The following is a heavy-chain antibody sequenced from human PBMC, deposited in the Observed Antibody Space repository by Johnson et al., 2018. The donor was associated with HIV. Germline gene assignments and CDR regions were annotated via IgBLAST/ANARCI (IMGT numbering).Heavy chain of an antibody. J-gene: IGHJ3*02. V-gene: IGHV3-13*01. CDR2: IGTAGDT. Sequence: VQLVESGGGLVQPGGSLRLSCAASGFTFSSYDMHWVRQATGKGLEWVSDIGTAGDTYYPGSVKGRFTISRENAKNSLYLQMNSLRAGDTAVYYCAKDGGSYGNGFDIWGQGTMVTVSS. CDR1: GFTFSSYD. CDR3: AKDGGSYGNGFDI. D-gene: IGHD1-26*01.